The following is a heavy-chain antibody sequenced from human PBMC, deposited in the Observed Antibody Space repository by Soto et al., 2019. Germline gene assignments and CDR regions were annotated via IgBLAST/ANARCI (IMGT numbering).Heavy chain of an antibody. CDR1: GFTFSSFW. CDR3: AGSSGWLDYY. V-gene: IGHV3-7*04. CDR2: IKQEGSET. Sequence: EVQLVESGGGLVQPGGSLRLSCAASGFTFSSFWMSWVRQAPGKGLEWVANIKQEGSETRYVVSVKGRFTISRDNAKNSLYLQIDSLRAEDTAVYYCAGSSGWLDYYWGQGILVTVSS. J-gene: IGHJ4*02. D-gene: IGHD3-22*01.